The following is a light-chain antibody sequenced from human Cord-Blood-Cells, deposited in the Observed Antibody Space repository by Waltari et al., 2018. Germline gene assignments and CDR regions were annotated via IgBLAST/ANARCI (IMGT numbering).Light chain of an antibody. V-gene: IGLV1-44*01. CDR3: AAWDDSLNGYV. CDR2: SNN. J-gene: IGLJ1*01. CDR1: SSNIGSNT. Sequence: QSVLTQPPSASGTPGQRVTISCSGRSSNIGSNTVNWYQQLPGTAPKLLIYSNNNRPSGVPDRFSGSKSGTSASLAISGLQSEDEADYYCAAWDDSLNGYVFGTGTKVTVL.